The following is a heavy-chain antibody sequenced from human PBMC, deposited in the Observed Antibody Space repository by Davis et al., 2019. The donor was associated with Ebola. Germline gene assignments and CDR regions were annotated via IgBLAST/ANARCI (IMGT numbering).Heavy chain of an antibody. Sequence: PSETLSLTCAVYGGSFSGYYWNWIRQPPGKGLEWIGEINHSGSTNYNPSLKSRVTISVDTSKNQFSLKLSSVTAADTAVYYCARDLRGYYGMDVWGQGTTVTVSS. CDR3: ARDLRGYYGMDV. J-gene: IGHJ6*02. CDR1: GGSFSGYY. V-gene: IGHV4-34*01. D-gene: IGHD4-17*01. CDR2: INHSGST.